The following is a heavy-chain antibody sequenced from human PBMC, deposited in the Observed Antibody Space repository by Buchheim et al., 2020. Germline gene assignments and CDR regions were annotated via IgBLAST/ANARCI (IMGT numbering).Heavy chain of an antibody. CDR1: GFTFSDHY. Sequence: EVQLAESGGGLVQPGGFLRLSCVASGFTFSDHYMDWVRQAPGKGLEWVGRIRDKSHSYSTEYAPSVKGRFTISRDDSKNSLYLQMNSLKTEDTAVYYCARDLDSSAAFFDYWGQGTL. D-gene: IGHD3-22*01. CDR2: IRDKSHSYST. CDR3: ARDLDSSAAFFDY. V-gene: IGHV3-72*01. J-gene: IGHJ4*02.